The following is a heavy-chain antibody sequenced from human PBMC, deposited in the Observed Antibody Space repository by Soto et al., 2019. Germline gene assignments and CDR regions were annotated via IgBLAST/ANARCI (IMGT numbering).Heavy chain of an antibody. CDR1: GFTFNTYW. D-gene: IGHD5-18*01. V-gene: IGHV3-7*01. CDR2: IKPDGSET. Sequence: PGGSLRLSCAASGFTFNTYWMTWVRQAPGQGLEWVANIKPDGSETYYLESVKGRFTISRDSAENTLYLQMNSLRAEDTVLYYCARSRGYTYGPGDYWGQGTLVTVSS. CDR3: ARSRGYTYGPGDY. J-gene: IGHJ4*02.